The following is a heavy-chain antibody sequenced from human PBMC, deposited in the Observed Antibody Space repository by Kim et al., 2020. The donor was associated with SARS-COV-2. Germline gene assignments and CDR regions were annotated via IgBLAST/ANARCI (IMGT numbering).Heavy chain of an antibody. CDR1: GYGFTSFW. V-gene: IGHV5-51*01. CDR3: ARLEAAITPKVIDPYFRH. CDR2: IYPGDSDT. J-gene: IGHJ1*01. Sequence: GESLQISCQGSGYGFTSFWIAWLRQMPGKGLEWMGMIYPGDSDTRYSPSFRGQVTMSVDKSTDTAYVQWSSLKASDRAIYFCARLEAAITPKVIDPYFRHWGQGTLVTVSS. D-gene: IGHD6-25*01.